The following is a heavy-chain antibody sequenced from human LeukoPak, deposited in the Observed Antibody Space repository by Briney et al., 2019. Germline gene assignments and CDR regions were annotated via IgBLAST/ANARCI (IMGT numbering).Heavy chain of an antibody. CDR3: ARRGLTGEPR. D-gene: IGHD1-14*01. Sequence: SETLFLTCTVSGDSVSSSSHYWVWIRQPPGKGLEWIGSVYYGGTTYNAPSFTGRVTVSVDMSMNQFSLKLNSVTAADTAIYFCARRGLTGEPRWGKGATITVSS. CDR1: GDSVSSSSHY. V-gene: IGHV4-39*07. J-gene: IGHJ6*04. CDR2: VYYGGTT.